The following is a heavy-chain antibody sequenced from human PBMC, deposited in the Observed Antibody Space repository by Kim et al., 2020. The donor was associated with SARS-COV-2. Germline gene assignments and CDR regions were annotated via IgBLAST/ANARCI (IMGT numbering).Heavy chain of an antibody. D-gene: IGHD3-10*01. V-gene: IGHV3-30*18. CDR2: ISYDGSNK. Sequence: GGSLRLSCAASGFTFSSYGMHWVRQAPGKGLEWVAVISYDGSNKYYADSVKGRFTISRDNSKNTLYLQMNSLRAEDTAVYYCAKELLWFGEPRPGNWFDPWGQGTLVTVSS. CDR1: GFTFSSYG. CDR3: AKELLWFGEPRPGNWFDP. J-gene: IGHJ5*02.